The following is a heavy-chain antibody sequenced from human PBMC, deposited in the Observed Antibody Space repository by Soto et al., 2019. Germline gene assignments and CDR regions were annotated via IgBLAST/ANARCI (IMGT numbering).Heavy chain of an antibody. V-gene: IGHV1-69*06. CDR2: IIPIFDPP. CDR3: ARGCGGGTCYAGGDN. Sequence: QVQLVQSGAEVKKPGSSVRLSCKVSGGLVSSYAISWVRQAPGKGLQWMGGIIPIFDPPKYAQKFQGRVTITADKATSTVYMELSSLKSEDTALYYCARGCGGGTCYAGGDNWGQGTLVTASS. CDR1: GGLVSSYA. J-gene: IGHJ4*02. D-gene: IGHD2-15*01.